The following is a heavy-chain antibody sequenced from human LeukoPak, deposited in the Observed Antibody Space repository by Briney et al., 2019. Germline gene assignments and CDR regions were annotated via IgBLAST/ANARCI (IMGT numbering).Heavy chain of an antibody. D-gene: IGHD3-22*01. Sequence: SVKVSCKASGFTFTSSAMQWVRQARGQRLEWIGWIVVGSGNTNYAQKFQERVTITRDMSTSTAYMELSSLRSEDTAVYYCAVVETYCYDSSGYLYWGQGTLVTVSS. J-gene: IGHJ4*02. CDR1: GFTFTSSA. V-gene: IGHV1-58*02. CDR2: IVVGSGNT. CDR3: AVVETYCYDSSGYLY.